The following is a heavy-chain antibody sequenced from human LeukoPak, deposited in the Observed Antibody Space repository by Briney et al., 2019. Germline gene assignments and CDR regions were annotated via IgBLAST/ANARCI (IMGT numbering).Heavy chain of an antibody. Sequence: SGGSLRLSCAASGFTFSSYSMNWVRQAPGKGLEWVSSISSSSSYIYYADSVKGRFTISRDNAKNPLYLQMNSLRAEDTAVYYCASGSSPRDYWGQGTLVTVSS. CDR2: ISSSSSYI. V-gene: IGHV3-21*01. D-gene: IGHD6-13*01. CDR1: GFTFSSYS. J-gene: IGHJ4*02. CDR3: ASGSSPRDY.